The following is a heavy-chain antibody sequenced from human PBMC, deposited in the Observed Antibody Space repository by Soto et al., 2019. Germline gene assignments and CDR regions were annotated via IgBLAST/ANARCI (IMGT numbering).Heavy chain of an antibody. CDR1: GYTFTTYA. V-gene: IGHV1-3*04. J-gene: IGHJ4*02. CDR3: ARAGLVATDY. Sequence: QVQLVQSGAEVKKPGASVKVSCKAAGYTFTTYAKHWVRQAPGQSLEWMGWINTDNSNTKYSQKFQGRVTITRDTSASTVYMELTSLRSADTAVYYCARAGLVATDYWGQGTLVTVSS. D-gene: IGHD2-21*02. CDR2: INTDNSNT.